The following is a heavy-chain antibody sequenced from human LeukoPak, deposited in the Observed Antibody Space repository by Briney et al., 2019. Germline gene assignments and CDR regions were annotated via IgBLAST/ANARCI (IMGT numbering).Heavy chain of an antibody. CDR3: AREMWRITMVRGVKSYYYGMDV. V-gene: IGHV3-53*01. CDR2: VDVSGNT. J-gene: IGHJ6*02. D-gene: IGHD3-10*01. CDR1: ELTVRGNY. Sequence: QPGGSLRLSCAASELTVRGNYMTWVRQAPGKGLEWVSVVDVSGNTNYADSVKGRFTISRDNSKNMLYLQLNSLSVEDTAVYYCAREMWRITMVRGVKSYYYGMDVWGQGTTVTVSS.